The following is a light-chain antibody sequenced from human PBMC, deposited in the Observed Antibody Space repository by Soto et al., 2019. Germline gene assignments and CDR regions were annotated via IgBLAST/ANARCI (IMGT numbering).Light chain of an antibody. CDR3: QQYGSSGRT. CDR1: QSVSGSK. V-gene: IGKV3-20*01. J-gene: IGKJ1*01. CDR2: GAS. Sequence: EIVLTQSPGTLSLSPGERATLSCRASQSVSGSKLAWYQQKPGQAPRLLIYGASTRATGIPDRFSGSGSGTDFTLTVSRVEPEDFAVYYCQQYGSSGRTFGQGTKVEIK.